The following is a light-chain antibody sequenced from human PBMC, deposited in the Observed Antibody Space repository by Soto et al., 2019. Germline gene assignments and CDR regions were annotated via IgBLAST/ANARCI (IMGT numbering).Light chain of an antibody. CDR1: QHVTTTY. CDR2: GAS. V-gene: IGKV3-20*01. Sequence: IVLTQSPDTLYLSPGERATLSSPARQHVTTTYMAWYQQKFGQAPRLLIYGASNRATGTPDRFTGGGFGTDFTLTISRVEPEDFAVYYCQQYDSSFTFGGRTKVEMK. J-gene: IGKJ4*01. CDR3: QQYDSSFT.